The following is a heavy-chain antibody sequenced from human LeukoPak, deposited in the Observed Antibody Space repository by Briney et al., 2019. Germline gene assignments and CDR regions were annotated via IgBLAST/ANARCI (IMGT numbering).Heavy chain of an antibody. CDR2: INPNTVGT. CDR3: ARDLATIDGIAWYYFEN. D-gene: IGHD5-12*01. V-gene: IGHV1-2*02. CDR1: GYTFTDHY. J-gene: IGHJ4*02. Sequence: ASVKVSCKASGYTFTDHYIHWVRQAPGQGFEWMGWINPNTVGTDYAQRFQDRIAISTYTSITTVYMELSSLDSDATALYYCARDLATIDGIAWYYFENWGQGTLVTVS.